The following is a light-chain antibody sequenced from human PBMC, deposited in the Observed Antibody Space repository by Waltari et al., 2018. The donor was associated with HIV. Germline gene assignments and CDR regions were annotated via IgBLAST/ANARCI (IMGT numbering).Light chain of an antibody. J-gene: IGLJ1*01. CDR2: DVN. V-gene: IGLV2-14*03. CDR3: ASYTVNSTGV. CDR1: PSDLGRYNY. Sequence: QSALSQPASVSASPGQSVAISCSGSPSDLGRYNYVPWYQQPPDRAPTLILFDVNNRPSGISDRFSGSKSGTTASLTISTVRTDDEADYYCASYTVNSTGVFGTGTKLSVL.